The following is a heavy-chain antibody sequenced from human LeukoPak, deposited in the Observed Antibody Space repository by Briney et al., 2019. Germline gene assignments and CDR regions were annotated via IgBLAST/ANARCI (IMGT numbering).Heavy chain of an antibody. V-gene: IGHV4-39*01. Sequence: TSETLSLTCTVSGGSISSSSYYWGWIRQPPGKGLEWIGSIYYSGSTYYNPSLKSRVTISVDTSKNQFSLKLSSVTAADTAVYYCATVLRFLEWSIHFDYWGQGTLVTVSS. J-gene: IGHJ4*02. CDR3: ATVLRFLEWSIHFDY. CDR2: IYYSGST. CDR1: GGSISSSSYY. D-gene: IGHD3-3*01.